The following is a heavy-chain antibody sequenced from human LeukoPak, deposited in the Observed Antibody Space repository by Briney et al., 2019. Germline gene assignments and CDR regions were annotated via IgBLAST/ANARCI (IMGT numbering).Heavy chain of an antibody. Sequence: GGSLRLSCAASGFTFSSYAMSWVRQVPGKGLEWVSAVSGSGGSTYYADSVKGRFSISRDNSRNTLYLQMNSLRAEDMAVYYCVKDASSGTYYDYWGQGTLVTVSS. D-gene: IGHD1-26*01. V-gene: IGHV3-23*01. CDR3: VKDASSGTYYDY. CDR2: VSGSGGST. J-gene: IGHJ4*02. CDR1: GFTFSSYA.